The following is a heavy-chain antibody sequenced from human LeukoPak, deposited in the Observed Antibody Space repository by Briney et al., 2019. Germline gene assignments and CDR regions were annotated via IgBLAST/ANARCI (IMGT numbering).Heavy chain of an antibody. Sequence: ASVKVSCKASGYTSTSYYMHWVRQAPGQGLEWMGLINPTGGSTGYAQKFQGRVTMTRDMSTSTDYMELSSLGSEDTAIYYCARDNSVGDNAWWFDPWGQGTLVTVSS. V-gene: IGHV1-46*01. CDR3: ARDNSVGDNAWWFDP. CDR1: GYTSTSYY. D-gene: IGHD1-26*01. CDR2: INPTGGST. J-gene: IGHJ5*02.